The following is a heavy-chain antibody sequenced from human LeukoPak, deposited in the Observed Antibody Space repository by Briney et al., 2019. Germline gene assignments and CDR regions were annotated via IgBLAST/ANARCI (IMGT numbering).Heavy chain of an antibody. V-gene: IGHV3-23*01. CDR1: GFTFSSYA. J-gene: IGHJ4*02. CDR2: ISESGGST. CDR3: AKDRWRGAGGY. D-gene: IGHD3-10*01. Sequence: GGSLRLSCAASGFTFSSYAMSWVRQAPGKGLEWVSSISESGGSTFYADSVKGQFTVSRDNSKNTGYLQMNSLRAEDTAVYYCAKDRWRGAGGYLGQGALVTVSS.